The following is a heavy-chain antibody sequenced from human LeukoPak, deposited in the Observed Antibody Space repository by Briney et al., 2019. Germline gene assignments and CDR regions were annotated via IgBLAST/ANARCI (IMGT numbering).Heavy chain of an antibody. V-gene: IGHV4-59*08. CDR3: ARRRSGYGNFDY. CDR1: GDSISSYY. J-gene: IGHJ4*02. D-gene: IGHD5-12*01. Sequence: SETLSLTCTVPGDSISSYYWSWIRQPPGKELEWIGYMYHSGSTNYNPSLKSRVTMSVDTSKNQFSLKLSSGTAANTAVYYCARRRSGYGNFDYWGQGTLVTVSS. CDR2: MYHSGST.